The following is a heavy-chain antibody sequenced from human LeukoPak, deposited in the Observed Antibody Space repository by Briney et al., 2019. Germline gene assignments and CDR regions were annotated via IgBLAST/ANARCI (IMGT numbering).Heavy chain of an antibody. Sequence: GGSLRLSCAASGFTFSDYWMSWVRQAPGKGLEWVATVKRDGSEKFYVDSVEGRFTISRDNAKNSLYLQMHSLRAEDMAIYYCARSAIPYNWNGKLFFDSWGQGTLVTVAS. CDR2: VKRDGSEK. D-gene: IGHD1-20*01. J-gene: IGHJ4*02. CDR3: ARSAIPYNWNGKLFFDS. CDR1: GFTFSDYW. V-gene: IGHV3-7*01.